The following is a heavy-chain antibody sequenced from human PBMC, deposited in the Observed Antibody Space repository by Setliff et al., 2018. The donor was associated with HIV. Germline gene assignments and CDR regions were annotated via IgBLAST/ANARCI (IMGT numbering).Heavy chain of an antibody. Sequence: PSETLSLTCTVSGDSVSSASYYWSWIRQPPGKGLEWIGYIYYSGTTKYNPSLKSRVTISVDTSKNQFPLKLSSVTAADTAVYYCASEAWTSYRSSSGYYYYYMDVWGKGTTVTVSS. CDR2: IYYSGTT. J-gene: IGHJ6*03. V-gene: IGHV4-61*01. CDR3: ASEAWTSYRSSSGYYYYYMDV. CDR1: GDSVSSASYY. D-gene: IGHD6-6*01.